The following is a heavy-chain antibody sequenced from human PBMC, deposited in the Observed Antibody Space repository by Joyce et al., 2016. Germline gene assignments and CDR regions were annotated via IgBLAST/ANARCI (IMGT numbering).Heavy chain of an antibody. CDR1: GDSISGSSYY. D-gene: IGHD1-1*01. CDR3: ARVWTDSDY. Sequence: QLQLQESGPGLVKPSETLSLTCSVSGDSISGSSYYWGWIRQPPGKGLEWIGSVYYRGSTYYSPSHESRVTISVDTSKNQFSLRLSSVTAADTAVYYCARVWTDSDYWGQGTLVTVSS. J-gene: IGHJ4*02. V-gene: IGHV4-39*01. CDR2: VYYRGST.